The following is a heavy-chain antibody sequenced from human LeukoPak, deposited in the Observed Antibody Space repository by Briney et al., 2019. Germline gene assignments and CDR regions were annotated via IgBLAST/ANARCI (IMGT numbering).Heavy chain of an antibody. D-gene: IGHD3-22*01. CDR1: GGSISSSSYY. J-gene: IGHJ3*02. CDR3: ASSGSSGYYSYAFDI. Sequence: SETLSLTCTVSGGSISSSSYYWGWIRQPPGKGLEWIGSIYYSGSTYYNPSLKSRVTISVDTSKNQFSLKLSSVTAADTAVYYCASSGSSGYYSYAFDIWGQGTMVTVSS. V-gene: IGHV4-39*07. CDR2: IYYSGST.